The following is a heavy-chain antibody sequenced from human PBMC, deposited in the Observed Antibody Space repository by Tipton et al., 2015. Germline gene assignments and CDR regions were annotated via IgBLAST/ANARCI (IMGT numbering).Heavy chain of an antibody. J-gene: IGHJ2*01. V-gene: IGHV3-23*01. Sequence: SLRLSCAASGFTFTNYAMNWVRQAPGKGLEWVSGISGSGGSTYYADSVKGRFTISRGSSKNTLYLQMNSLRAEDTAVYYCAKDDSDYGWYFDLWGRGTLVTVSS. CDR2: ISGSGGST. CDR1: GFTFTNYA. D-gene: IGHD4-17*01. CDR3: AKDDSDYGWYFDL.